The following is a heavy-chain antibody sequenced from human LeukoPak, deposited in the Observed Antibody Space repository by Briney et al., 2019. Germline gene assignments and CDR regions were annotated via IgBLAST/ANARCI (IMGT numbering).Heavy chain of an antibody. D-gene: IGHD1-26*01. CDR3: ASRVVGATIGDAFDI. J-gene: IGHJ3*02. CDR2: IYYSGST. CDR1: GGSISSYY. Sequence: SETLSLTCTVSGGSISSYYWRWIRQPPGKGLEWIGYIYYSGSTNYNPSLKSRVTISVDTSKNQFSLELSSVTAADTAVYYCASRVVGATIGDAFDIWGQGTMVTVSS. V-gene: IGHV4-59*01.